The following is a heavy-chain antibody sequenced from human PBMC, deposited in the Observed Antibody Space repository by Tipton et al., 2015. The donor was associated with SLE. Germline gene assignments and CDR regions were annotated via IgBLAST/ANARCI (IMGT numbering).Heavy chain of an antibody. D-gene: IGHD6-25*01. Sequence: GSLRLSCTASGFTFSNYAMSWVRQAPGKGLEWVSFLSDSGGSTYYADSVKGRFTISRDNSNNTLYLQMNSLRVEDTAIYYCAKRSGGPSPWGQGTLVTVSS. CDR2: LSDSGGST. V-gene: IGHV3-23*01. CDR1: GFTFSNYA. CDR3: AKRSGGPSP. J-gene: IGHJ5*02.